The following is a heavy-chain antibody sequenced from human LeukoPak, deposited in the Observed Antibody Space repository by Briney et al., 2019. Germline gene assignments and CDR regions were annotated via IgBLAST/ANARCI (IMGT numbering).Heavy chain of an antibody. J-gene: IGHJ4*02. CDR2: IHYSGIT. V-gene: IGHV4-59*11. CDR1: GASFSSHY. CDR3: ARVYDYGKFDF. Sequence: SETLSLTCTVSGASFSSHYWSWIRQPPGRGLEWIGYIHYSGITSYDPSLKSRVTMSIDTSKSQFSLNLNSVTAADTAVYYCARVYDYGKFDFWGPGTPLTVSS. D-gene: IGHD4/OR15-4a*01.